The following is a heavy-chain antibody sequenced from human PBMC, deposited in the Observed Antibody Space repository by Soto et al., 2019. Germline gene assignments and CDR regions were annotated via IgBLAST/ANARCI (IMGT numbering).Heavy chain of an antibody. D-gene: IGHD5-12*01. CDR1: GFTVSSNY. CDR3: ETEREYSGYVPAHYCYY. J-gene: IGHJ4*02. Sequence: EVQLVETGGGLIQPGGSLRLSCAASGFTVSSNYMSWVRQAPGKGLEWVSVIYSGGRTYYADSVKGRFPISSDYSKNTLYLQMNGLRAEDTAVYYCETEREYSGYVPAHYCYYWGQVTLVTGSS. CDR2: IYSGGRT. V-gene: IGHV3-53*02.